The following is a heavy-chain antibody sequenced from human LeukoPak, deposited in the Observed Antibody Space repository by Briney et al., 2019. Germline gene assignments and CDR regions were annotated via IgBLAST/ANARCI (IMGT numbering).Heavy chain of an antibody. CDR1: GFTFSSYS. J-gene: IGHJ6*02. D-gene: IGHD6-13*01. V-gene: IGHV3-21*01. Sequence: GGSLRLSCAASGFTFSSYSMNWVRQAPGMGLEWVSSISSSSSYIYYADSVKGRFTISRDNAKNSLYLQMNSLRAEGTAVYYCAREITPGSSWPFPGYYYYGMDVWGQGTTVTVSS. CDR3: AREITPGSSWPFPGYYYYGMDV. CDR2: ISSSSSYI.